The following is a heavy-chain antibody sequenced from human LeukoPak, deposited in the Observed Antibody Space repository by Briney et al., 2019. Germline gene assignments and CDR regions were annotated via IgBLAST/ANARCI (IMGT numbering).Heavy chain of an antibody. CDR3: AREKAVAGEWDY. Sequence: SETLSLTCSVPGGSFSSHYWSWIRQPPGKGLEWIGRIYTSGSTNYNPSLKSRVTMSVDTSKNQFSLKLSSVTAADTAVYYCAREKAVAGEWDYWGQGTLVTVSS. D-gene: IGHD6-19*01. V-gene: IGHV4-4*07. CDR2: IYTSGST. J-gene: IGHJ4*02. CDR1: GGSFSSHY.